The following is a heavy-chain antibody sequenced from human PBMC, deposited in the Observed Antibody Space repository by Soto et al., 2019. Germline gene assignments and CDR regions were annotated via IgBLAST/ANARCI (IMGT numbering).Heavy chain of an antibody. D-gene: IGHD3-9*01. CDR2: ISYDGSNK. J-gene: IGHJ4*02. CDR3: ARDRKGVYDILTGPIDY. Sequence: PGGSLRLSCAASGFTFSSYAMHWVRQAPGKGLEWVAVISYDGSNKYYADSVKGRFTISRDNSKNTLYLQMNSLRAEDTAVYYCARDRKGVYDILTGPIDYWGQGTLVTVSS. V-gene: IGHV3-30-3*01. CDR1: GFTFSSYA.